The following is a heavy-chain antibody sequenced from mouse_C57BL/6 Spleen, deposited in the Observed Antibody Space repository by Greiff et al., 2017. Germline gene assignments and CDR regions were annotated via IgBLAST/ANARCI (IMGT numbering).Heavy chain of an antibody. Sequence: VQLQQSGAELVRPGASVTLSCKASGYTFTDYEMHWVKQTPVHGLEWIGAIDPETGGTAYNQKFKGKAILTADKSSSTAYMELRSLTSEDSAVYYCTRWDSNYFDDWGQGTTLTVSS. CDR2: IDPETGGT. V-gene: IGHV1-15*01. CDR1: GYTFTDYE. D-gene: IGHD2-5*01. J-gene: IGHJ2*01. CDR3: TRWDSNYFDD.